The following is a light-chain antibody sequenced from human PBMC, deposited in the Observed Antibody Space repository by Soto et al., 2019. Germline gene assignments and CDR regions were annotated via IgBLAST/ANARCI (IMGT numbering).Light chain of an antibody. CDR1: SSDVGGYNY. CDR2: DVS. CDR3: CSYAGSYTYV. J-gene: IGLJ1*01. Sequence: QSVLTQPRSVSGSPGQSVTDSCTGTSSDVGGYNYVSWYQQHPGKAPKLLIYDVSKRPSGVPDRFSGSKSGNTASLTISGLQAEDGADYYCCSYAGSYTYVFGTGTKLTVL. V-gene: IGLV2-11*01.